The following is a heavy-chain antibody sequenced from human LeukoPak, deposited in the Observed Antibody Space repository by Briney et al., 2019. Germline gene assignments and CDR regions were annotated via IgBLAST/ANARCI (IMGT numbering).Heavy chain of an antibody. Sequence: PGGSLRLSCTASGFSFDNYATNWVRQAPGKGLEWVSGIFWNGGQITYADSVKGRFTISRDNARNSLYLQMTSLRAEDTALYYCARDLAADRRGYFDRWGQGTLVIVSS. CDR1: GFSFDNYA. CDR2: IFWNGGQI. V-gene: IGHV3-20*04. CDR3: ARDLAADRRGYFDR. J-gene: IGHJ4*02. D-gene: IGHD6-13*01.